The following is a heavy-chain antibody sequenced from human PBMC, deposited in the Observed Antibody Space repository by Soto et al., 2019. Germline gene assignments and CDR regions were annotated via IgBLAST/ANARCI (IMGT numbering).Heavy chain of an antibody. V-gene: IGHV4-38-2*01. D-gene: IGHD6-13*01. Sequence: SETLSLTCVVSGYSISSGYYWGCSRQPPGKGLEGSGSIYHSRTTYYNRSIKSRDTISLDTSRNQFSLKLTSVTVADTAVYYFARSLLTSSWYAGSWGQGTLVTVSS. CDR2: IYHSRTT. CDR3: ARSLLTSSWYAGS. J-gene: IGHJ5*02. CDR1: GYSISSGYY.